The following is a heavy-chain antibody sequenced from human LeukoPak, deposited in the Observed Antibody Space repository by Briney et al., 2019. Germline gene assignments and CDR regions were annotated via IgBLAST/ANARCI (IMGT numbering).Heavy chain of an antibody. CDR1: GFTFSSYE. V-gene: IGHV3-48*03. CDR3: ARDDPPVVVVAATKRPGAFDI. D-gene: IGHD2-15*01. J-gene: IGHJ3*02. CDR2: ISSSGSTI. Sequence: GGSLRLSCAASGFTFSSYEMNWVCQAPGKGLEWVSYISSSGSTIYYADSVKGRFTISRDNAKNSLYLQMNSLRAEDTAVYYCARDDPPVVVVAATKRPGAFDIWGQGTMVTVSS.